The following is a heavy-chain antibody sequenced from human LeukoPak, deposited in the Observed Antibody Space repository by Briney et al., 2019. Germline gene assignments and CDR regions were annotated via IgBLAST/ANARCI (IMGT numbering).Heavy chain of an antibody. Sequence: GGSLRLSCSASGFTFSSYAMHWVRQAPGKGLEYVSAISSNGGSTYYADSVKGRFTISRDNSKNTLYLQMNSLRAEDTAVYYCAKDLNSGSDYWGQGTLVTVSS. J-gene: IGHJ4*02. CDR3: AKDLNSGSDY. V-gene: IGHV3-64*04. CDR1: GFTFSSYA. CDR2: ISSNGGST.